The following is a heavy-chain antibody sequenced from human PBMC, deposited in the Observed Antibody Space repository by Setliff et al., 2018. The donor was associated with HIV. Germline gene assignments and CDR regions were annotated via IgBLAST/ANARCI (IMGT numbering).Heavy chain of an antibody. CDR2: RSTTGST. CDR3: VRWYYCVSGACYRADY. J-gene: IGHJ4*02. V-gene: IGHV4-4*09. CDR1: GGSISSYF. Sequence: TCTVSGGSISSYFWSWIRQSPGKGLEWIGFRSTTGSTNYNPSLKSRVTMSIDTSERQFSLKLTSVTAADTAVYYCVRWYYCVSGACYRADYWGQGTMVTVSS. D-gene: IGHD2-21*02.